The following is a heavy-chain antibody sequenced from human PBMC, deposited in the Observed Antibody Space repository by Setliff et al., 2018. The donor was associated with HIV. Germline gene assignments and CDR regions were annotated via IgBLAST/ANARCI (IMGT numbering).Heavy chain of an antibody. CDR3: ARGMAVAGDSPDY. J-gene: IGHJ4*02. V-gene: IGHV1-69*05. CDR2: IIPIFGTA. Sequence: SVKVSCKASGGTFSSCAISWVRQAPGQGLEWMGGIIPIFGTANYAQKFQGRVTITTDESTSTAYMELSSLRSEDTAVYYCARGMAVAGDSPDYWGQGTLVTSPQ. D-gene: IGHD2-15*01. CDR1: GGTFSSCA.